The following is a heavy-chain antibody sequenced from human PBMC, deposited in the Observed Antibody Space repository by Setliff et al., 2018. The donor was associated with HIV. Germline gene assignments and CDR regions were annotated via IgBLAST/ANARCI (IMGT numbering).Heavy chain of an antibody. J-gene: IGHJ5*02. CDR1: GASISSGGDY. D-gene: IGHD3-16*01. Sequence: SETLSLTCTVSGASISSGGDYWTWIRQPAGKGLEWIGHVYTSGTTKYNPSLKSRLTISIDTSKNQFSLKLNSVTATDTAVYYCARRTFGSGRIDPWGQGTLVTVSS. CDR2: VYTSGTT. V-gene: IGHV4-61*09. CDR3: ARRTFGSGRIDP.